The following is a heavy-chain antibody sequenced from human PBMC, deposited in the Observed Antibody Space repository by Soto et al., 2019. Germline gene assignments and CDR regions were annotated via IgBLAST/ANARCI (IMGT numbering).Heavy chain of an antibody. CDR2: IVVGSGNT. CDR3: AAPQRNYYDSSGYLPGMDV. J-gene: IGHJ6*02. D-gene: IGHD3-22*01. V-gene: IGHV1-58*01. Sequence: ASVKVSCKASGFTFTSCAVQWVRQARGQRLEWIGWIVVGSGNTNYAQKFQERVTITRDMSTSTAYMELSSLRSEDTAVYYCAAPQRNYYDSSGYLPGMDVWGQGTTVTVSS. CDR1: GFTFTSCA.